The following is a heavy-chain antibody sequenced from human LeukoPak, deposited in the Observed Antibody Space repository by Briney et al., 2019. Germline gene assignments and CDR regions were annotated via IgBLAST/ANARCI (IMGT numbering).Heavy chain of an antibody. CDR1: GFTFSDYY. CDR3: ARDRITMVRGVVDY. Sequence: PGGSLRLSCAASGFTFSDYYMSWIRQAPGKGLEWVSYISSSGSTIYYADSMKGRFTISRDNAKNSLYLQMNSLRAEDTAVYYCARDRITMVRGVVDYWGQGTLVTVSS. CDR2: ISSSGSTI. V-gene: IGHV3-11*01. J-gene: IGHJ4*02. D-gene: IGHD3-10*01.